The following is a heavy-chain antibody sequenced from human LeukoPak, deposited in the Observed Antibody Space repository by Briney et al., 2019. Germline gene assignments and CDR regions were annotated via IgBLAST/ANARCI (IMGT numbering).Heavy chain of an antibody. V-gene: IGHV3-53*01. J-gene: IGHJ5*02. CDR3: ATFSYAGNAGGSVGP. D-gene: IGHD4-23*01. CDR1: GFTFSSHS. Sequence: GGSLRLSCAASGFTFSSHSLTWVRQAPGKGLEWASVIYRAGNTYYADSVKGRFTISRDNSKNTVYLQMNSLRAEDTAVYYCATFSYAGNAGGSVGPWGQGTLVTVSS. CDR2: IYRAGNT.